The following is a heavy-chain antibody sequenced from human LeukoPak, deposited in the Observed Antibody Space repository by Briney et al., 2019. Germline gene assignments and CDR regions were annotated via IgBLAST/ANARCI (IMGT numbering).Heavy chain of an antibody. CDR2: ISSSSSYI. V-gene: IGHV3-21*01. CDR1: GFTFSSYS. D-gene: IGHD6-25*01. Sequence: GGSLRLSCAASGFTFSSYSMTWVRQAPGKGLEWVSSISSSSSYIYYADLVKGRFTISRDNAKNSLYLQMNSLRAEDTAVYYCASYGSSGVDYWGQGTLVTVSP. J-gene: IGHJ4*02. CDR3: ASYGSSGVDY.